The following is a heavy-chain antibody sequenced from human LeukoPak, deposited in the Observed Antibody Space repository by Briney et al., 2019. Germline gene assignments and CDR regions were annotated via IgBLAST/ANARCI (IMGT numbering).Heavy chain of an antibody. CDR1: RFTVSSNY. Sequence: PGGSLRLSCAASRFTVSSNYMSWVRQAPGKALEYVSAISYNGGSTYYANSVKDRFTISRDNSKNTLYLQMSSLRPEDTAVFYCVRRTGNYFDYWGQGTLVTVSS. J-gene: IGHJ4*02. V-gene: IGHV3-64D*09. CDR3: VRRTGNYFDY. CDR2: ISYNGGST. D-gene: IGHD3/OR15-3a*01.